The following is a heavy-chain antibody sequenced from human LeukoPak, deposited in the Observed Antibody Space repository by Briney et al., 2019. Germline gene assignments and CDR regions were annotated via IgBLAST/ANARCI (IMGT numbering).Heavy chain of an antibody. Sequence: GGSLRLSCAASGFTVSSNYMTWVRQAPGKGLEWVSVIYSGGSTYYADSVKGRFTLSRDNSKNTLFLQMNSLRAEDTAVYYCAREPQGDSSGYDAFDIWGQGTMVTVSS. V-gene: IGHV3-66*01. J-gene: IGHJ3*02. CDR2: IYSGGST. CDR3: AREPQGDSSGYDAFDI. CDR1: GFTVSSNY. D-gene: IGHD3-22*01.